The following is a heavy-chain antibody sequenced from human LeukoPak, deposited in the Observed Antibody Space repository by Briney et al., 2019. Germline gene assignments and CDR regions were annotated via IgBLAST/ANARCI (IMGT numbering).Heavy chain of an antibody. CDR3: SLKTPAAGTKFRYFDY. V-gene: IGHV4-34*01. CDR2: INHSGST. CDR1: GGSFSGYY. D-gene: IGHD6-13*01. J-gene: IGHJ4*02. Sequence: SETLSLTCAVYGGSFSGYYRSWIRQPPGKGLEWIGEINHSGSTNYNPSLKSRVTISVDTSKNQFSLKLSSVTAADTAVYYCSLKTPAAGTKFRYFDYWGQGTLVTVSS.